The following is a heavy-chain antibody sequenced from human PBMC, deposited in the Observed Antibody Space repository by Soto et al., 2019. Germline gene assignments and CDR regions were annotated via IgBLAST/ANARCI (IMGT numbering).Heavy chain of an antibody. D-gene: IGHD6-6*01. V-gene: IGHV5-51*01. J-gene: IGHJ5*02. CDR2: IDPGDSDT. CDR1: GYSFTSYW. CDR3: SRHMTSIAARSWLDP. Sequence: GESLKISCKGSGYSFTSYWIGWVRQMPGKGLEGMGSIDPGDSDTRYRPCFRGQVTISADKAISTAYLQWSGLKASDTAMYYCSRHMTSIAARSWLDPWAQGTLVPVSS.